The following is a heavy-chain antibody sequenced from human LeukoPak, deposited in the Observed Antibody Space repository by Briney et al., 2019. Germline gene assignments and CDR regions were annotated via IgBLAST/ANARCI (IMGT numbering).Heavy chain of an antibody. D-gene: IGHD6-13*01. V-gene: IGHV4-39*01. Sequence: KASETLSLTCTVSGGSISSSSYYWGWIRQPPGKELEWIGSIYYSGSTYYNPSLKSRVTISVDTSKNQFSLKLSSVTAADTAVYYCARLRDSSSWYVFDYWGQGTLVTVSS. CDR3: ARLRDSSSWYVFDY. J-gene: IGHJ4*02. CDR2: IYYSGST. CDR1: GGSISSSSYY.